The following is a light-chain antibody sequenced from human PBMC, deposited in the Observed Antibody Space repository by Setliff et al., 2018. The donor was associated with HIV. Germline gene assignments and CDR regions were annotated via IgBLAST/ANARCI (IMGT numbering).Light chain of an antibody. Sequence: QSVLTQPASVSGSPGQSITISCTGTSSDVGGYNFVSWYQQHPGKAPKLIIYEVSNRPSGVSNRFSGSKSGNTASLTISGLQAEDEADYYCSSYVNINTLVFGTGTKVTVL. J-gene: IGLJ1*01. CDR3: SSYVNINTLV. V-gene: IGLV2-14*01. CDR2: EVS. CDR1: SSDVGGYNF.